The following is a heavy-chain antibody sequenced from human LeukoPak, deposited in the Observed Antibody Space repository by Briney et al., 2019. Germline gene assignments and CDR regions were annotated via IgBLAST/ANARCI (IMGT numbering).Heavy chain of an antibody. CDR2: TYTSGST. CDR1: GGSISSYY. D-gene: IGHD3-3*01. CDR3: ARRRYDFWSSYPNDAFDI. Sequence: KPSETLSLTCTVSGGSISSYYWSWIRQPAGKGLEWIGRTYTSGSTHYNPSLKSRVTMSVDTSKNQFSLKLSSVTAADTAVYYCARRRYDFWSSYPNDAFDIWGQGTMVTVSS. J-gene: IGHJ3*02. V-gene: IGHV4-4*07.